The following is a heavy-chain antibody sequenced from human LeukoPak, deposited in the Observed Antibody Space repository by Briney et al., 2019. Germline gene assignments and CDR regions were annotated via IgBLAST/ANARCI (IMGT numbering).Heavy chain of an antibody. V-gene: IGHV3-30*03. CDR2: ISYDGSNK. D-gene: IGHD2-2*02. CDR1: GFTFSSYG. CDR3: ARPSFXKVPYCSSTXCYTXXPXXXLDY. Sequence: GGTLRLSCAASGFTFSSYGMHRVRQAPGKGLEWVAVISYDGSNKYYADSVKGRFTISRDNSKNTLYLQMNSLRAEDTAVYYCARPSFXKVPYCSSTXCYTXXPXXXLDYW. J-gene: IGHJ4*01.